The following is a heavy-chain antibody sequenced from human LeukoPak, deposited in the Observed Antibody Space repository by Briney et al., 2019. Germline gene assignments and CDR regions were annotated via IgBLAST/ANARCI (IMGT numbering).Heavy chain of an antibody. CDR3: ASGRWLQLGAIDY. J-gene: IGHJ4*02. CDR1: GGSISSGGYY. Sequence: SETLSLTCTVSGGSISSGGYYWSWIRQHPGKGLEWIGYIYYSGSTYYNPSLKSRVTISVDTSKNQFSLKLSSVTAADTAVYYCASGRWLQLGAIDYWGQGTLVTVSS. CDR2: IYYSGST. D-gene: IGHD5-24*01. V-gene: IGHV4-31*03.